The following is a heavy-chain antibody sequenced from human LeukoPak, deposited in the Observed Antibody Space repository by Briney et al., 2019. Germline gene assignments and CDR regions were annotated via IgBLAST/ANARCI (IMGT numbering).Heavy chain of an antibody. D-gene: IGHD3-22*01. CDR1: GFSISSAYY. Sequence: SETLSLTCTVSGFSISSAYYWGWIRQPPGKGLEWIGSIYHSGSTYYNPSLKSRVTISVDTSKNQFSLKLSSVTAADTAVYYCARASYYYDSSGYYHFDYWGQGTLVTVSS. V-gene: IGHV4-38-2*02. CDR3: ARASYYYDSSGYYHFDY. CDR2: IYHSGST. J-gene: IGHJ4*02.